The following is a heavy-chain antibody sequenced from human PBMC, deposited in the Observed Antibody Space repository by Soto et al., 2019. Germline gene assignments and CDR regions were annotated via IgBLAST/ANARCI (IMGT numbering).Heavy chain of an antibody. V-gene: IGHV1-24*01. D-gene: IGHD6-13*01. Sequence: ASVKVSCKVSGYTLTELSMHWVRQAPGKGLEWMGGFDPEDGETIYAQKFQGRVTMTEDTSTDTAYMELSSLRSEDTAVYYCATRRYLIAAAGTVWFDPWGQGTLVTVSS. CDR2: FDPEDGET. J-gene: IGHJ5*02. CDR1: GYTLTELS. CDR3: ATRRYLIAAAGTVWFDP.